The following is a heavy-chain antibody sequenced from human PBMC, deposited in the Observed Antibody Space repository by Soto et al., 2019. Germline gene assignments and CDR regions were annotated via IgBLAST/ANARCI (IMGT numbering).Heavy chain of an antibody. J-gene: IGHJ4*02. V-gene: IGHV1-69*08. CDR3: ARDPRGDYGDY. Sequence: QVQLVQSGAEVKKPGSSVKVSCKASGGTFSSYTISWVRQAPGQGLEWMGRIIPILGIANYAQKFQGRVTXTXXKSTSTAYMELSSLRSEDTAVYYCARDPRGDYGDYWGQGTLVTVSS. D-gene: IGHD4-17*01. CDR2: IIPILGIA. CDR1: GGTFSSYT.